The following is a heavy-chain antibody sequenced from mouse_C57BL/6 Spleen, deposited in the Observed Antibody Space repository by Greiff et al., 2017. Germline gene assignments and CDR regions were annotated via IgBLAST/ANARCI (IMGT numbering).Heavy chain of an antibody. V-gene: IGHV5-17*01. J-gene: IGHJ4*01. CDR1: GFTFSDYG. Sequence: EVKVVESGGGLVKPGGSLKLSCAASGFTFSDYGMHWVRQAPEKGLEWVAYISSGSSTIYYADTVKGRFTISRDNAKNTLFLQMTSLRSEDTAMYYCARAGFYYAMDYWGQGTSVTVSS. CDR3: ARAGFYYAMDY. CDR2: ISSGSSTI.